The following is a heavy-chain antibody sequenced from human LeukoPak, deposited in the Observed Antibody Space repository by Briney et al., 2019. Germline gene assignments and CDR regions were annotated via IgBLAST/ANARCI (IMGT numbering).Heavy chain of an antibody. CDR3: ARASYTTTWHHSGS. V-gene: IGHV3-64*01. J-gene: IGHJ5*02. CDR2: ISSNGVNT. Sequence: PGGSLSLSCAASGFIFNNYVMHWVRQAPGKGLEYVSSISSNGVNTYYANSVKGRFTISRDNSKNTLYLQMGSLRAEDMAVYYCARASYTTTWHHSGSWGQGTLVTVSS. CDR1: GFIFNNYV. D-gene: IGHD3-16*01.